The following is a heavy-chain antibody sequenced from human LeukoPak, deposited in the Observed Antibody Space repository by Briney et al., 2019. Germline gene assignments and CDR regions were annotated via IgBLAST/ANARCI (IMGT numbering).Heavy chain of an antibody. Sequence: GGSLRLSCAASGFTFSSYSMNWVRQAPGKGLEWVSSISSSSSYIYYADSVKGRFTISRGNAKNSLYLQMNSLRAEDTAVYYCARAFGYDYVWGSYRHLQHWGQGTLVTVSS. CDR3: ARAFGYDYVWGSYRHLQH. J-gene: IGHJ1*01. V-gene: IGHV3-21*01. CDR1: GFTFSSYS. D-gene: IGHD3-16*02. CDR2: ISSSSSYI.